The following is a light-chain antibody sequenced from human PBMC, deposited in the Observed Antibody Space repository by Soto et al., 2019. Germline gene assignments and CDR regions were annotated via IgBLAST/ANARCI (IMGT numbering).Light chain of an antibody. V-gene: IGKV3-20*01. J-gene: IGKJ4*02. CDR2: GAS. Sequence: EIVMTQSPATLSVSPGERATLSCRASQSVSSNLAWYQQKPGQAPRLLIYGASNRATGIPDRSSGSGSGTDFTLTISRLEPEDFAVYYCQQYGSSGTFGGGTKVDI. CDR1: QSVSSN. CDR3: QQYGSSGT.